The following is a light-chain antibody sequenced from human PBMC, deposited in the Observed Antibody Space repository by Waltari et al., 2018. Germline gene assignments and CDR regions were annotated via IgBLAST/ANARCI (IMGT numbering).Light chain of an antibody. Sequence: QAVVTQEPSLTVSPGGTVTLTCGSSLGAVTSGHSPYWFQQKPGPVPRTLIYDTSNKHSWTPARFSGSLLGGKAALTLSGAQPEDEAEYHCLLWYSGARWVVGGGTKLSVL. CDR1: LGAVTSGHS. V-gene: IGLV7-46*01. CDR3: LLWYSGARWV. CDR2: DTS. J-gene: IGLJ3*02.